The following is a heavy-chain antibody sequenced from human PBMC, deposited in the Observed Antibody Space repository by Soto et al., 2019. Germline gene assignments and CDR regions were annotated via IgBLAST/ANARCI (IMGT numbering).Heavy chain of an antibody. V-gene: IGHV3-11*01. CDR1: GFTFRDYY. D-gene: IGHD6-13*01. J-gene: IGHJ4*02. Sequence: QVQLVESGGGLVKPGGSLRLSCAASGFTFRDYYMAWIRQAPGKGLEWISYISGSTTGIYYADSVKGRFTISRDNAETTLYLQLSGLRAEDTAVYYCARVAAVGIYYFAYWGQGTLVTVSS. CDR2: ISGSTTGI. CDR3: ARVAAVGIYYFAY.